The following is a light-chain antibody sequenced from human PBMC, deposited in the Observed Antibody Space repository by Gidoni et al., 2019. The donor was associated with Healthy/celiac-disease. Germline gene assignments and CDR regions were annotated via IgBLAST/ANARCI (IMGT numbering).Light chain of an antibody. Sequence: DIQMTQSPSTLSVSVGDRVTITCRASQSISSWLAWYQQKPGRAPKLLIYKASSLESGVPSRFSGSGSGTEFTLTISSLQPDDFATYYCQQYYSYRAFGQGTKVEIK. J-gene: IGKJ1*01. CDR2: KAS. CDR3: QQYYSYRA. CDR1: QSISSW. V-gene: IGKV1-5*03.